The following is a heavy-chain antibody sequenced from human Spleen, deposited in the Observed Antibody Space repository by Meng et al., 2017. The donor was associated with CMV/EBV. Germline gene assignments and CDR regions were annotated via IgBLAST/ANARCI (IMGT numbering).Heavy chain of an antibody. CDR3: ARDPAAGFFDY. Sequence: GAGHGLGTPSETLSSTCPFSGGARSSYYWSWHRHPAGKGLEWIGRIYTSGSTNYNPSLKSRVTMSVDTSKNQFSLKLSSVTAADTAVYYCARDPAAGFFDYWGQGTLVTVSS. CDR2: IYTSGST. V-gene: IGHV4-4*07. D-gene: IGHD6-13*01. J-gene: IGHJ4*02. CDR1: GGARSSYY.